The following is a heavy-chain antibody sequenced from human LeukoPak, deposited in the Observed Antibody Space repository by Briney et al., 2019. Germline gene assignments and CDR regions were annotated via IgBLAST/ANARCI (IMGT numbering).Heavy chain of an antibody. D-gene: IGHD3-3*01. CDR3: GGAETYYEFWSGYYTGGGLDY. CDR1: GYTFTSYG. CDR2: ISAYNGNT. V-gene: IGHV1-18*01. J-gene: IGHJ4*02. Sequence: ASVKVSCKASGYTFTSYGISWVRQAPGQGLEWMGWISAYNGNTNYAQKLQGRVTISTDTSTSTAYTELRSLRSDDTAVYYCGGAETYYEFWSGYYTGGGLDYWGQGTLVTVSS.